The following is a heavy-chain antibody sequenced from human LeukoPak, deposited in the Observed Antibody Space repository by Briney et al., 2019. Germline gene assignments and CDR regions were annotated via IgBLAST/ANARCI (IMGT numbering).Heavy chain of an antibody. CDR3: ARDHRTSSAYHCNAMDV. J-gene: IGHJ6*02. CDR2: HYYSGNT. D-gene: IGHD2-8*01. V-gene: IGHV4-31*03. Sequence: TLSLTSTVSGGSITSGSYWCSWIRQHPKRGLEWIGYHYYSGNTYYNPSPKSRVSISVDTSNNQLSLTLTSVTAADTAVYYCARDHRTSSAYHCNAMDVWGQGTTVTVSS. CDR1: GGSITSGSYW.